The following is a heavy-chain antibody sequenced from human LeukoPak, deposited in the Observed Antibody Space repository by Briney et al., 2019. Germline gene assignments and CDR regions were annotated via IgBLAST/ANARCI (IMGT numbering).Heavy chain of an antibody. D-gene: IGHD3-3*01. V-gene: IGHV1-69*05. CDR2: IIPIFGTA. CDR1: GGTFSSYA. Sequence: HRASVKVSCKASGGTFSSYAISWVRQAPGQGLEWMGGIIPIFGTANYAQKFQGRVTITTDESTSTAYMELSSLRSEDTAVYYCASRPSILEWLDTQPWFDYWGQGTLVTVSS. J-gene: IGHJ4*02. CDR3: ASRPSILEWLDTQPWFDY.